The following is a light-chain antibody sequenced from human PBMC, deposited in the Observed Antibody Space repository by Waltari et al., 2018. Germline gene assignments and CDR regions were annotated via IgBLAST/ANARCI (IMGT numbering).Light chain of an antibody. CDR3: QQRSNWPPA. CDR1: QSVSTF. CDR2: GAS. Sequence: ELVLTQSPATLSLSPGERATLSCRASQSVSTFLAWYQQKPGQAPRLLIYGASNRATGIPARFSGSGSGTDFTLTISSLEPEDFVVYYCQQRSNWPPAFGPGTKVDI. V-gene: IGKV3-11*01. J-gene: IGKJ3*01.